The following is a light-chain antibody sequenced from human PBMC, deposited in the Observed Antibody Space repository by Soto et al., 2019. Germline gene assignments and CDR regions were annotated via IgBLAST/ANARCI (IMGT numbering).Light chain of an antibody. Sequence: DIQITQSPSSLSASVGDRVTVTCRASQNIRTYVNWYQQKPGRAPKLLIFEASRLQSGVPSRFSGSGSGTDFTLTITSMQPEDFANYYCQQTYITLWTFGQGTKVDIK. CDR2: EAS. J-gene: IGKJ1*01. CDR3: QQTYITLWT. V-gene: IGKV1-39*01. CDR1: QNIRTY.